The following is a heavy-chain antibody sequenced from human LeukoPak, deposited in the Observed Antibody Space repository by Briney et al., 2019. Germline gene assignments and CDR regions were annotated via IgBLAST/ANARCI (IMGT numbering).Heavy chain of an antibody. D-gene: IGHD5-18*01. V-gene: IGHV3-74*01. CDR1: GFSFSSYW. CDR3: ARLYSRVGPLDY. J-gene: IGHJ4*02. CDR2: INSDGSST. Sequence: GGSLRLSCAAPGFSFSSYWMHWVRQAPGKGLVWVSRINSDGSSTSYADSVKGRFTISRDNAKNSLFLQMNSLRAEDTAVYYCARLYSRVGPLDYWGQGTLVTVSS.